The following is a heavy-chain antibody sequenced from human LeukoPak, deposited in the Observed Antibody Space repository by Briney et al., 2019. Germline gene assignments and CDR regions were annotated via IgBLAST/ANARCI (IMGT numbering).Heavy chain of an antibody. CDR3: AREGASSSPNWFDP. Sequence: SSETLSLTCTVSGGSISSYDWSWIRQPAGKGLEWIGRIYNSGSTNYNPSLKSRVIMSVDTSKNQFSLQLNSVTPEDTAVYYCAREGASSSPNWFDPWGQGTLVTVSS. CDR2: IYNSGST. CDR1: GGSISSYD. D-gene: IGHD6-13*01. V-gene: IGHV4-4*07. J-gene: IGHJ5*02.